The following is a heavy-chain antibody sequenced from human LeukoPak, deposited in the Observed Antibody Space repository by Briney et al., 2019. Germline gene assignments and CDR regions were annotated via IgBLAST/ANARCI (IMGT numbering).Heavy chain of an antibody. CDR2: IIPIFGTA. CDR3: ARELIVGAVDY. V-gene: IGHV1-69*05. CDR1: GGTFSSYA. D-gene: IGHD1-26*01. Sequence: VSSVKVSCKASGGTFSSYAISWVRQAPGQGLEWMGRIIPIFGTANYAQKFQGRVTITTDESTSTAYMELSGLRSEDTAVYYCARELIVGAVDYWGQGTLVTVSS. J-gene: IGHJ4*02.